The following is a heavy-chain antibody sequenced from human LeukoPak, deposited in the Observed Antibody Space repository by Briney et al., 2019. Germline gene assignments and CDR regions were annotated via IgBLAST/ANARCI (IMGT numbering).Heavy chain of an antibody. J-gene: IGHJ4*02. Sequence: SCKASGGTFSSYAMSWVRQAPGKGLEWVSAISGSGGSTYYADSVKGRFTISRDNSKNTLYPQMNSLRAEDTAVYYCAKGPYSGYDWYYFDYWGQGTLVTVSS. CDR3: AKGPYSGYDWYYFDY. CDR1: GGTFSSYA. V-gene: IGHV3-23*01. D-gene: IGHD5-12*01. CDR2: ISGSGGST.